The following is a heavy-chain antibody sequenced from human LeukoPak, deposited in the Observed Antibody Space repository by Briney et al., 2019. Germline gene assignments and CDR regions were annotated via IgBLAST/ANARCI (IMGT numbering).Heavy chain of an antibody. Sequence: GGSLRLSCAASGFIFSSYEMNWVRQAPGKGLEWVASISSSSSSISYADSVKGRFIISRDNAEKSVYLQMNSLRAEDTAVYYCARTYAYDATGDRGHWGQGTLVTVSS. J-gene: IGHJ4*02. D-gene: IGHD3-16*01. V-gene: IGHV3-48*03. CDR3: ARTYAYDATGDRGH. CDR2: ISSSSSSI. CDR1: GFIFSSYE.